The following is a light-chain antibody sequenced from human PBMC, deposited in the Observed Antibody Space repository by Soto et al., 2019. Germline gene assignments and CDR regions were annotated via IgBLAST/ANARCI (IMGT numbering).Light chain of an antibody. CDR1: SSDVGAYDF. V-gene: IGLV2-8*01. Sequence: QSALTQPPSASGSPGQSVTLSCTGTSSDVGAYDFVSWYQQHPGKAPKLVIFEVSKRPSGVPDRFSGSKSGNTASLTVSGLQAEYEADYYCSSYAGSNDFVFGTGTKVTVL. J-gene: IGLJ1*01. CDR3: SSYAGSNDFV. CDR2: EVS.